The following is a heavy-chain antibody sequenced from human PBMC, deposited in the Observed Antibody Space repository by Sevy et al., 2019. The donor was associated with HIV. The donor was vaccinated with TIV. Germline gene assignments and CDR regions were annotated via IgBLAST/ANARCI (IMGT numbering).Heavy chain of an antibody. V-gene: IGHV1-8*01. J-gene: IGHJ6*02. D-gene: IGHD1-26*01. CDR2: MNPNSGNT. CDR3: ARSGATGHYYGMDV. Sequence: ASVKVSCKASGYTFTSYDINWVRQATGQGLEWMGWMNPNSGNTGYAQKFQGRVTMTRNTSISTAYMELSSLGSEDTAVYYCARSGATGHYYGMDVWGQGTTVTVSS. CDR1: GYTFTSYD.